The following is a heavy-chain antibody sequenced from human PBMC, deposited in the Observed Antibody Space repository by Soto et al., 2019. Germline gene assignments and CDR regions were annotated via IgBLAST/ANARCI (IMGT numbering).Heavy chain of an antibody. CDR1: GFTFSSYA. Sequence: GGSLRLSCAASGFTFSSYAMHWVRQAPGKGLEWVAVISYDGSNKYYADSVKGRFTISRDNSKNTLYLQMNSLRAEDTAVYYCARGTRGWNGYKSQYYFDYWGQGTLVTVSS. CDR2: ISYDGSNK. J-gene: IGHJ4*02. V-gene: IGHV3-30-3*01. CDR3: ARGTRGWNGYKSQYYFDY. D-gene: IGHD5-12*01.